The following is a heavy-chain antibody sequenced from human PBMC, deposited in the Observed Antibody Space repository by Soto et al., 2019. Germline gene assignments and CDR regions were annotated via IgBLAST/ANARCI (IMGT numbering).Heavy chain of an antibody. D-gene: IGHD3-16*01. V-gene: IGHV3-30*18. Sequence: QVQLVESGGGVVQPGRSLRLSCAASGFSFSDYGMHWVRQAPGKGLEWVAIISYDASNEYYADSVKGRFTISRDNSKSTLYLQMNRLRSEDTAVYHCAKLPVRKLSGGSYGFDSWGQGTLVTVSS. J-gene: IGHJ4*02. CDR2: ISYDASNE. CDR3: AKLPVRKLSGGSYGFDS. CDR1: GFSFSDYG.